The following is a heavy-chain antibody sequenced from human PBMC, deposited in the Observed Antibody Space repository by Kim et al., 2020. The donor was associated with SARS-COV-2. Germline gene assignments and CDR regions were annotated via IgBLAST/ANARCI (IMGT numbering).Heavy chain of an antibody. CDR1: GDSVSTYNAA. Sequence: SQTLSLTCAISGDSVSTYNAAWNWIRLSPSRGLEWLGRTYYSSKWYHDYTFSLNSRISINADTTKNHFSLQLKSVTPEDTAMYFCARERIADVRGVPYFDFWGLGTLVTVSS. CDR2: TYYSSKWYH. D-gene: IGHD3-10*01. J-gene: IGHJ4*02. CDR3: ARERIADVRGVPYFDF. V-gene: IGHV6-1*01.